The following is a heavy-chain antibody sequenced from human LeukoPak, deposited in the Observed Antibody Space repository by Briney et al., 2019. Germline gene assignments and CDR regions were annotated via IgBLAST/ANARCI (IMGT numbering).Heavy chain of an antibody. CDR3: AREGGYSGNYRDCYFDY. CDR2: ISYDGSNK. V-gene: IGHV3-30*04. J-gene: IGHJ4*02. Sequence: GGSLRLSCAASGFTFSSYAIHWVRQAPGKGLEWVAVISYDGSNKYYADSVKDRFTISRDNSKNTLYLQMNSLRAEDTAVYYCAREGGYSGNYRDCYFDYWGQGTLVTVSS. D-gene: IGHD1-26*01. CDR1: GFTFSSYA.